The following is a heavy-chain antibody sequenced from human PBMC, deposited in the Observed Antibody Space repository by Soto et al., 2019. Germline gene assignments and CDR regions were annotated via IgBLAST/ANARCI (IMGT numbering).Heavy chain of an antibody. V-gene: IGHV4-34*01. Sequence: PSETLSLTCAVYGGSFSGYYWTWIRQPPGKGLEWIGESNHSGSTNYHPSLKSRATISVDTSKTQFSRYLSSVTAADTAVYYCARGRWNDDKRWFDPWGQGTLVTVSS. CDR2: SNHSGST. CDR1: GGSFSGYY. J-gene: IGHJ5*02. D-gene: IGHD1-1*01. CDR3: ARGRWNDDKRWFDP.